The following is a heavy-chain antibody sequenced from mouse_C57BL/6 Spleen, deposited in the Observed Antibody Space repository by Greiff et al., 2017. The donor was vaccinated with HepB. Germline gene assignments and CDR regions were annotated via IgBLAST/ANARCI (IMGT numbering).Heavy chain of an antibody. D-gene: IGHD3-2*02. CDR2: ISVGGSYT. CDR1: GFTFSSYA. CDR3: ARRGQLRLRDAMDY. V-gene: IGHV5-4*01. Sequence: EVQGVESGGGLVKPGGSLKLSCAASGFTFSSYAMSWVRQTPEKRLEWVATISVGGSYTYYPDNVKGRFTISRDNAKNNLYLQMSHLKSEDTAMYYCARRGQLRLRDAMDYWGQGTSVTVSS. J-gene: IGHJ4*01.